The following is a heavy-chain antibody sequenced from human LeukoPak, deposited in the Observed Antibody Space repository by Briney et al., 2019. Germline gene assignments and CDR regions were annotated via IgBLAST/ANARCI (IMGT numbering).Heavy chain of an antibody. J-gene: IGHJ4*02. CDR1: GGSVSSGSYY. V-gene: IGHV4-61*01. CDR2: IYYSGST. Sequence: SETLSLTCTVSGGSVSSGSYYWSWLRQPPGTGLEWIGYIYYSGSTNYNPSLKSRVTISVDTSKNQFSLKLSSVTAADTAVYYCARAYASRYFDWALDYWGQGTLVTVSS. CDR3: ARAYASRYFDWALDY. D-gene: IGHD3-9*01.